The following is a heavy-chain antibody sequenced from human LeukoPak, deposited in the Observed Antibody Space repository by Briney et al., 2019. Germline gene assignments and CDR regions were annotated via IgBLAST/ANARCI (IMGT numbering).Heavy chain of an antibody. V-gene: IGHV4-34*01. CDR1: GGSISSSY. Sequence: KPSETLSLTCTVSGGSISSSYWSWIRQPPGKGLESIGEINHSGSTNYNPSLKSRITISVDTFKSQFSQKLSSVSAADTAVYYCASIAARLRAFDIWGQGTMVTVSS. CDR2: INHSGST. CDR3: ASIAARLRAFDI. J-gene: IGHJ3*02. D-gene: IGHD6-6*01.